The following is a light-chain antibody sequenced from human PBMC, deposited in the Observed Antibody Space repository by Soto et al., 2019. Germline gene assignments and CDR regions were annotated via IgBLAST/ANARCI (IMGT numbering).Light chain of an antibody. CDR1: QGIGNA. V-gene: IGKV1-17*01. Sequence: DIQMTQSPSSLSASVGDRVTITCRASQGIGNALAWYQQKPGKAPKRLIYDASTLHSGVPSRFSGSGSGTEFTLTISCLQSEDFATYFCLQHSTYPLTFGGGTKVEI. CDR2: DAS. CDR3: LQHSTYPLT. J-gene: IGKJ4*01.